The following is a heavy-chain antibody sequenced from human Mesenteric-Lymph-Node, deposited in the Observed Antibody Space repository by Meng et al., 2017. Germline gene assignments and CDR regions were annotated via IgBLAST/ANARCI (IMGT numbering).Heavy chain of an antibody. J-gene: IGHJ4*02. CDR2: IKEDGSEK. CDR3: ARVQSSGYFQNQFDY. Sequence: EVGLGECGGGLVQPWGFLGLSCAASGVTFSSYWMNWVRQAPGKGLEWVANIKEDGSEKYYVDSVKGRFTISRDNAKNSLHLQMNSLRDEDTAVYYCARVQSSGYFQNQFDYWGQGTLVTVSS. D-gene: IGHD3-22*01. CDR1: GVTFSSYW. V-gene: IGHV3-7*01.